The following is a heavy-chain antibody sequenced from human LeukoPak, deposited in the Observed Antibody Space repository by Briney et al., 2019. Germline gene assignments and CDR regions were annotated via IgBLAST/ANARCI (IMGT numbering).Heavy chain of an antibody. D-gene: IGHD3-22*01. CDR3: ARVSYYYDSSGYYYPVPEYFQH. CDR1: GGTFSSYA. CDR2: IIPIFGTA. J-gene: IGHJ1*01. Sequence: SVKVSCKASGGTFSSYAISRVRQAPGQGLEWMGGIIPIFGTANYAQKFQGRVTITTDESTSTAYMELSSLRSEDTAVYYCARVSYYYDSSGYYYPVPEYFQHWGQGTLVTVSS. V-gene: IGHV1-69*05.